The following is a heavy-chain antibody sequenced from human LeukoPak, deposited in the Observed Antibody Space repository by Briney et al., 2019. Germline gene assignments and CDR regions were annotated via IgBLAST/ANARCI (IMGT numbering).Heavy chain of an antibody. Sequence: GGSLRLSCAASGFTFGSYSMNWVRQAPGKGLEWVSSISSSSSYIYYADSVKGRFTISRDNAKNSLYLQMNSLRAEDTAVYYCATGYCSGGSCYRPLDYWGQGTLVTVSS. CDR1: GFTFGSYS. CDR3: ATGYCSGGSCYRPLDY. V-gene: IGHV3-21*01. J-gene: IGHJ4*02. D-gene: IGHD2-15*01. CDR2: ISSSSSYI.